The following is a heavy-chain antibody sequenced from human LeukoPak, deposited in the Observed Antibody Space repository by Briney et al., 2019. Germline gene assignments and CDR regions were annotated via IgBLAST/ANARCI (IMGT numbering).Heavy chain of an antibody. D-gene: IGHD3-10*01. J-gene: IGHJ6*03. CDR1: GFTFSTYG. V-gene: IGHV3-48*01. Sequence: PGRSLRLSRAASGFTFSTYGLHWVRQPPGKGLEWVSNIGTSSTTIYYADSVKGRFTISRDNAKNSLYLQMNSLRADDTAVYYCARFAAGGAYYYYMDVWGKGTTVTVSS. CDR2: IGTSSTTI. CDR3: ARFAAGGAYYYYMDV.